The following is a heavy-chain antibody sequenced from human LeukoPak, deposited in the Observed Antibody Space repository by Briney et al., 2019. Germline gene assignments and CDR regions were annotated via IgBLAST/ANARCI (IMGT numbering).Heavy chain of an antibody. D-gene: IGHD4-17*01. Sequence: PSETLSLTCAVSGGSFSGYYWTWIRQPPVKALEWIGEINHSGSANYNPSLKSRVTISLDTSKNQFSLKLSSVTAADTAVYYCASGQGTVTTHWGQGTLVTVSS. V-gene: IGHV4-34*01. CDR3: ASGQGTVTTH. CDR1: GGSFSGYY. CDR2: INHSGSA. J-gene: IGHJ4*02.